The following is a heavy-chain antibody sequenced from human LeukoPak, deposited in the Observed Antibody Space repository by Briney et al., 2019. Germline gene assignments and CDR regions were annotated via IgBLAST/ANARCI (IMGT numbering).Heavy chain of an antibody. CDR2: ISSSGINI. V-gene: IGHV3-11*01. CDR3: ARDIRGPINFDSSGYYPYFDY. CDR1: GFTFSDYY. D-gene: IGHD3-22*01. Sequence: GGSLRLSCAASGFTFSDYYMSWIRQAPGKGLEWVSYISSSGINIYYADSVKGRFTISRDNAKNSLYLQMNSLRADDTAVYYCARDIRGPINFDSSGYYPYFDYWGQGTLVTVSS. J-gene: IGHJ4*02.